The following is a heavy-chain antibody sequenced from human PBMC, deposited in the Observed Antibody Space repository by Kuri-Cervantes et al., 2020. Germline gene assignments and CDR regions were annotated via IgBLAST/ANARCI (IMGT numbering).Heavy chain of an antibody. D-gene: IGHD6-19*01. CDR1: GFPLSTRGMR. CDR2: IDWDDDK. Sequence: SGPTLVKPTQTLTLTCTFSGFPLSTRGMRVSWIRQPPGKALEWLARIDWDDDKFYRTSLRTRLTISKDTSKNQVVLTMTNMDPVDTGTYYCARHSSGWDGGFDYWGQGTLVTVSS. J-gene: IGHJ4*02. CDR3: ARHSSGWDGGFDY. V-gene: IGHV2-70D*14.